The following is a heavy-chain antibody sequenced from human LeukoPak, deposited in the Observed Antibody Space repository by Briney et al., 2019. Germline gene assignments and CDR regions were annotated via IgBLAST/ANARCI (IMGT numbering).Heavy chain of an antibody. V-gene: IGHV1-69*13. CDR3: ARSVGNSGWYVGYYYYGMDV. Sequence: ASVKVSCKVSGGIFSNSAISWVRHDPGQGLEYMGGIIPMFGTTNYARRFQGRLTITADESTSTTYMELSSLRSEDTAVYYCARSVGNSGWYVGYYYYGMDVWGQGTTVTVSS. D-gene: IGHD6-19*01. J-gene: IGHJ6*02. CDR1: GGIFSNSA. CDR2: IIPMFGTT.